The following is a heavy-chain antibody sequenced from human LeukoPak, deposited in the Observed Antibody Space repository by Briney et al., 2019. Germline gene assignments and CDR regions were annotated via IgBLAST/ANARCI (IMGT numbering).Heavy chain of an antibody. Sequence: PGGSLRLSCAASGFTVSRNYTSWVRQAPGKGLEWLSVIYSGGSTYYAGSVKGRFTISRDNSKNTLYLQMNSLRAEDTAVYYCAKAYCSSTSSPSCYFDYWGQGTLVTVSS. CDR2: IYSGGST. CDR1: GFTVSRNY. CDR3: AKAYCSSTSSPSCYFDY. V-gene: IGHV3-53*01. D-gene: IGHD2-2*01. J-gene: IGHJ4*02.